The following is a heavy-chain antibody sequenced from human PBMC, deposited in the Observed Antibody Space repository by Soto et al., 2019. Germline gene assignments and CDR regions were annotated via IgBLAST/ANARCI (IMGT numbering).Heavy chain of an antibody. J-gene: IGHJ5*02. CDR1: GGSISSGGYS. CDR2: IYHSGST. Sequence: SETLSLTCAVSGGSISSGGYSWSWIRQPPGKGLEWIGYIYHSGSTYYNPSLKSRVTISVDRSKNQFSLKLSSVTAADTAVYYCARAIYYYGSGSYFAGYDPWGQGTLVTVSS. CDR3: ARAIYYYGSGSYFAGYDP. D-gene: IGHD3-10*01. V-gene: IGHV4-30-2*01.